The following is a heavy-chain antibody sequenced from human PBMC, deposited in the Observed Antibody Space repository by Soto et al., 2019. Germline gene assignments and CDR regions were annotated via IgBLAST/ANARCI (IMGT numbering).Heavy chain of an antibody. CDR3: ARLGSSWSTQY. J-gene: IGHJ4*02. D-gene: IGHD6-13*01. Sequence: ETLSLSCTGSGGTICRYHWSWIRQPPGKGLEWIGYMYNTGSPIYNPSLKSRVNISVDTSKNQFSLKLSSVTAADSAVYYCARLGSSWSTQYWGQGTLVTVSS. CDR2: MYNTGSP. V-gene: IGHV4-59*01. CDR1: GGTICRYH.